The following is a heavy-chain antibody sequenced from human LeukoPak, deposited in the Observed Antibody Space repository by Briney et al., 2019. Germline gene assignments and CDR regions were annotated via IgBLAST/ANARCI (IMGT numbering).Heavy chain of an antibody. J-gene: IGHJ4*02. V-gene: IGHV3-64D*06. D-gene: IGHD6-6*01. Sequence: GGSLRLSCSAPGFTFSHYPMHWVRQAPGKGLEYVSAITSNGDRTFYAESVKGRFTISRDNSKNTLNLQMSSLRAGDTAIYYCVKEISSSWSFWGQGTLVTVPS. CDR2: ITSNGDRT. CDR3: VKEISSSWSF. CDR1: GFTFSHYP.